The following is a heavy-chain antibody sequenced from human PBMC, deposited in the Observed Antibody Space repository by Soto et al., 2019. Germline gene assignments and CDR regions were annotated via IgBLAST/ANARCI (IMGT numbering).Heavy chain of an antibody. D-gene: IGHD3-10*01. V-gene: IGHV3-7*05. CDR3: ARVYPYGSGSYYNVKALDYGMDV. Sequence: PGGSLRLSCAASGFTFSSYWMSWVRQAPGKGLEWVANIKQDGSEKYYVDSVKGRFTISRDNAKNSLYLQMNSLRAEDTAVYYCARVYPYGSGSYYNVKALDYGMDVSGQGTTVTVPS. J-gene: IGHJ6*02. CDR1: GFTFSSYW. CDR2: IKQDGSEK.